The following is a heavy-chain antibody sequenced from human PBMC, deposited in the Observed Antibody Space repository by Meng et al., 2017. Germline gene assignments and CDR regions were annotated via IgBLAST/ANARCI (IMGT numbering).Heavy chain of an antibody. Sequence: GGSLRLSCAASGFTFSSYAMHWVRQAPGKGLEWVAVISYDGSNKYYADSVKGRFTISRDNAKNSLYLQMNSLRAEDTALYYCAKDRGSGWYFGAFDIWGQGTMVTVSS. D-gene: IGHD6-19*01. CDR2: ISYDGSNK. CDR3: AKDRGSGWYFGAFDI. J-gene: IGHJ3*02. V-gene: IGHV3-30*04. CDR1: GFTFSSYA.